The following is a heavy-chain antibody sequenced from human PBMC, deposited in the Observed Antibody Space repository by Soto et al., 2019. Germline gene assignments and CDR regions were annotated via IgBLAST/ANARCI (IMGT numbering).Heavy chain of an antibody. Sequence: LSLTCTVSGVSISNTEWWSWVRQPPGKGLEWMGEVHHSGNTNYNPSLKGRVTMSVGKSKNQFSLMLRSVTAADTAIYYCAKWHPLDPWGQGTLVTVSS. V-gene: IGHV4-4*02. CDR3: AKWHPLDP. J-gene: IGHJ5*02. D-gene: IGHD2-8*01. CDR1: GVSISNTEW. CDR2: VHHSGNT.